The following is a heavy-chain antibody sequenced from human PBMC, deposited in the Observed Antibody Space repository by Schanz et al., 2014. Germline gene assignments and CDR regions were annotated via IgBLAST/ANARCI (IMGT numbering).Heavy chain of an antibody. CDR2: INPSGGST. V-gene: IGHV1-18*01. CDR3: TRGGYSYALSAFDI. Sequence: QVQLVQSGAEVKKPGASVKVSCKASGYTFTSYGISWVRQAPGQGLEWMGMINPSGGSTTYAQKFQGRVTMTTDTSTGTAYMELRSLRSDDTALYYCTRGGYSYALSAFDIWGQGTIVTVSS. J-gene: IGHJ3*02. D-gene: IGHD5-18*01. CDR1: GYTFTSYG.